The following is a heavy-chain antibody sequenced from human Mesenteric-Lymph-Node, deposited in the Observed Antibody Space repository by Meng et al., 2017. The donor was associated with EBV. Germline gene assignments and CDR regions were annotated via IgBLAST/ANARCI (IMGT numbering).Heavy chain of an antibody. J-gene: IGHJ4*02. CDR2: ISSSGAGT. CDR3: ARERGWGFDY. CDR1: GVTLSDYY. V-gene: IGHV3-11*01. Sequence: QVQLVGSGGGLVKPGGSLRLSCEASGVTLSDYYVTWIRQAPGKGLEWVSYISSSGAGTYYADSVRGRFSISRDNAKNSLYLEMNSLRVEDTAVYYCARERGWGFDYWGQGTLVTVSS. D-gene: IGHD6-19*01.